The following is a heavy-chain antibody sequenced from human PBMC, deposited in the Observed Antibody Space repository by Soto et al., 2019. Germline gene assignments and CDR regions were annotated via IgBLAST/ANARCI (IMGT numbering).Heavy chain of an antibody. CDR1: GYTFPTHG. J-gene: IGHJ4*02. V-gene: IGHV1-18*01. Sequence: QIQLVQSGDEVKKPGASVKVACKTSGYTFPTHGITWVRQAPGQGLDWMGWINTSNDNTKSQQTFRGRVTITIDISSSTAYMEVKSLRSDDTTVSYCARVSSWELRFFDFWSQGTLVPVSS. CDR3: ARVSSWELRFFDF. CDR2: INTSNDNT. D-gene: IGHD1-26*01.